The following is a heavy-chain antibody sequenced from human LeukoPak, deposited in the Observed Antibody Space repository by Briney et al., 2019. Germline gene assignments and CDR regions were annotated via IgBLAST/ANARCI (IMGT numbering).Heavy chain of an antibody. CDR3: ASGYCSGGSCYSAGYYYGMDV. Sequence: GGSLRLSCAASGFTFSDYYMSWIRQAPGKGLEWVSYISSSSSYTNYADSVKGRFTISRDNAKNSLYLQMNSLRAEDTAVYYCASGYCSGGSCYSAGYYYGMDVWGKGATVTVSS. CDR2: ISSSSSYT. J-gene: IGHJ6*04. CDR1: GFTFSDYY. D-gene: IGHD2-15*01. V-gene: IGHV3-11*06.